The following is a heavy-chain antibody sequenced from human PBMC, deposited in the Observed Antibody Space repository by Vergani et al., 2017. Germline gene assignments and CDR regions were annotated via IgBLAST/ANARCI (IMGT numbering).Heavy chain of an antibody. J-gene: IGHJ6*03. CDR1: GGSITSSSYY. CDR2: IYHSGGA. CDR3: ARDGGNWDYYYYYMDV. V-gene: IGHV4-39*02. Sequence: QLHLQESGPGLVKPSETLSLTCTVSGGSITSSSYYWGWIRQPPGKGLEWIGNIYHSGGAYYNPSLKGRVTISVDTSKNQFSLEVTSVTAADTAVYYCARDGGNWDYYYYYMDVWGKGTTVTVSS. D-gene: IGHD4-23*01.